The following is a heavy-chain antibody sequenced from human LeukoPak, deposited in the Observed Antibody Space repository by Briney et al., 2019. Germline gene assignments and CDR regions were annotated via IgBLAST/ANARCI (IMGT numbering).Heavy chain of an antibody. CDR1: GFTFSTAW. Sequence: GGSLRLSCAASGFTFSTAWMNWVRQAPGKGLEWVGRIKSKTDGGTTDHAEPVKGRFTISRDDSRNMLYLQVNSLKTEDTAVYYCTTSHRGVWGQEKMVTVSS. J-gene: IGHJ3*01. V-gene: IGHV3-15*07. CDR2: IKSKTDGGTT. CDR3: TTSHRGV.